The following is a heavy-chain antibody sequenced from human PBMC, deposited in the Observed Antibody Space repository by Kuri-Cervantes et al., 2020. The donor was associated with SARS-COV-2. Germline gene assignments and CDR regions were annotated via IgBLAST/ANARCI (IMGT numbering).Heavy chain of an antibody. Sequence: GESLKISCAASGFTVSSNYMSWVRQAPGKGLEWVSVIYSGGSTYYADSVKGRFTISRDNSKNTLYLQMNSLRAEDTALYYCAKNLYAMDHRERAFDIWGQGTMVTVSS. J-gene: IGHJ3*02. CDR1: GFTVSSNY. CDR3: AKNLYAMDHRERAFDI. CDR2: IYSGGST. V-gene: IGHV3-53*01. D-gene: IGHD5-18*01.